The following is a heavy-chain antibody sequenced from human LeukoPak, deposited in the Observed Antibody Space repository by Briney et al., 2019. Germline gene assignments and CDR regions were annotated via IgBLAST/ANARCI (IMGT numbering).Heavy chain of an antibody. Sequence: GGSLRLSCAASGFTFCSYGMHWVRQAPGKGLEWVAFIRYDGSNKYYADSVKGRFTISRDNSKNTLYLQMNSLRAEDTAVYYCANTLTVAQYYFDYWGQGTLVTVSS. D-gene: IGHD4-23*01. CDR2: IRYDGSNK. V-gene: IGHV3-30*02. J-gene: IGHJ4*02. CDR1: GFTFCSYG. CDR3: ANTLTVAQYYFDY.